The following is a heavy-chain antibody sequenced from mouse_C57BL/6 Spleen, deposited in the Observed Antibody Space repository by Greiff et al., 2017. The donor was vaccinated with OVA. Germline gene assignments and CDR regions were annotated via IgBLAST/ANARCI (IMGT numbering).Heavy chain of an antibody. V-gene: IGHV2-9-1*01. CDR1: GFSLTSYA. CDR3: ASYGSSPSIGYFDV. CDR2: IWTGGGT. D-gene: IGHD1-1*01. Sequence: VKVVESGPGLVAPSQSLSITCTVSGFSLTSYAISWVRQPPGKGLEWLGVIWTGGGTNYNSALKSRLSISKDNSKSQVFLKMNSLQTDDTARYYGASYGSSPSIGYFDVWGTGTTVTVSS. J-gene: IGHJ1*03.